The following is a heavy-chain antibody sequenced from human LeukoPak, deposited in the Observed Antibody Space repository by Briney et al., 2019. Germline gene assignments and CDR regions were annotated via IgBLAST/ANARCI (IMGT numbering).Heavy chain of an antibody. Sequence: GGSLRLSCSASGFTFSSYAMSWVRQAPGKGLEWVSGILDSGYSTYYANSVKGRFTISRDNSNNTLYLQMNSLRAEDTAVYYCAKLGGHPLHNYYVGVWGKGTTVAVSS. CDR3: AKLGGHPLHNYYVGV. D-gene: IGHD3-16*01. V-gene: IGHV3-23*01. CDR2: ILDSGYST. J-gene: IGHJ6*03. CDR1: GFTFSSYA.